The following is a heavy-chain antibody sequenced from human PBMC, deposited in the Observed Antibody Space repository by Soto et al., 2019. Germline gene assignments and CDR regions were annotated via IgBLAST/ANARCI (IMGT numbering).Heavy chain of an antibody. Sequence: QITLKESGPTLVKPTQTLTLTCTFSGFSLSTSGVGVGWIRQPPGKALEWLALIYWNDDKRYSPSLKSRLTITKDTSKNQVVLTMTNMDPVDTATDYCAHSRGRAAGTYYFDYWGQGTLVTVSS. J-gene: IGHJ4*02. CDR2: IYWNDDK. CDR3: AHSRGRAAGTYYFDY. CDR1: GFSLSTSGVG. V-gene: IGHV2-5*01. D-gene: IGHD6-13*01.